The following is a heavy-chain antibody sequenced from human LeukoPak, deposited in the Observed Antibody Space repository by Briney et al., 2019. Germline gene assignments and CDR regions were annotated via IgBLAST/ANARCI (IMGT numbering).Heavy chain of an antibody. D-gene: IGHD3-22*01. V-gene: IGHV4-61*02. J-gene: IGHJ4*02. CDR1: GASITIGSYY. CDR3: ARVTTGGYYNC. Sequence: SQTMSLTCTVSGASITIGSYYWSWIRQPAGKGLEWIGRIYTSGSTNYNPPLKTRVTISLATSKNQFSLKLSSATAAGTAVYYCARVTTGGYYNCWGQGTLVTVSS. CDR2: IYTSGST.